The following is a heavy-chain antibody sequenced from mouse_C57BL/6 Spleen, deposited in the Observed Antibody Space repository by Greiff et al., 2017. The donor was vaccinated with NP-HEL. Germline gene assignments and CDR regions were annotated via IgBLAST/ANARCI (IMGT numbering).Heavy chain of an antibody. J-gene: IGHJ1*03. Sequence: EVQGVESGGGLVKPGGSLKLSCAASGFTFSDYGMHWVRQAPEKGLEWVAYISSGSSTIYYADTVKGRFTISRDNAKNTLFLQMTSLRSEDTAMYYCARKFITTVVAPSHWYFDVWGTGTTVTVSS. D-gene: IGHD1-1*01. CDR3: ARKFITTVVAPSHWYFDV. CDR2: ISSGSSTI. CDR1: GFTFSDYG. V-gene: IGHV5-17*01.